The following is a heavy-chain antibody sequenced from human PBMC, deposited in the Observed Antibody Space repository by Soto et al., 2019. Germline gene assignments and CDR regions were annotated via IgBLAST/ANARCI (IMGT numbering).Heavy chain of an antibody. Sequence: PGGYPRHSFASSGFTFSSYSLHSVRQAPGQGLAWVAVISYDGSNKYYADSVKGRFTISRDNSKNALYLQMNSLRAEDTGVYHCARDGGGYGYINTIVVLRYHYGMVFW. CDR2: ISYDGSNK. CDR3: ARDGGGYGYINTIVVLRYHYGMVF. CDR1: GFTFSSYS. V-gene: IGHV3-30-3*01. D-gene: IGHD3-22*01. J-gene: IGHJ6*01.